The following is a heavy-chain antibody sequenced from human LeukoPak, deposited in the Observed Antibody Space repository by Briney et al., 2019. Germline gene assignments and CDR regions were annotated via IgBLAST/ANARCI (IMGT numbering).Heavy chain of an antibody. Sequence: PGGSLRLSCAASGFTVSSNYMSWVRQAPGKGLEWVSVIYSGGSTYYAGSVKGRFTISGDNSKNTLYLQMNSLRAEDTAVYYCANGYSGYSIQGYFDYWGQGTLVTVSS. D-gene: IGHD5-12*01. CDR3: ANGYSGYSIQGYFDY. CDR1: GFTVSSNY. CDR2: IYSGGST. V-gene: IGHV3-66*01. J-gene: IGHJ4*02.